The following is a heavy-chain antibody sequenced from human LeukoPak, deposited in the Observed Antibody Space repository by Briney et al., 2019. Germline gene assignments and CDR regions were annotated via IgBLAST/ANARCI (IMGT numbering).Heavy chain of an antibody. V-gene: IGHV4-31*03. J-gene: IGHJ4*02. CDR1: GGSISSGGYY. CDR3: ARKSQWELLPFDY. Sequence: SETLSLTCTVSGGSISSGGYYWSWIRQHPGKGLEWIGYIYYSGSTYYNPSLKSRVTISVDTSKNQFSLKLSSVPAADTAVYYCARKSQWELLPFDYWGQGTLVTVSS. CDR2: IYYSGST. D-gene: IGHD1-26*01.